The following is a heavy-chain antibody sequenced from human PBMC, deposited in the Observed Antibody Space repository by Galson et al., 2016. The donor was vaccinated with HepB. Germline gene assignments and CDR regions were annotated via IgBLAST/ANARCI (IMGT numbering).Heavy chain of an antibody. Sequence: SLRLSCAVSGFIFRTSGMHWVRQAPGKGLEWVAVISYDGSNKFYADSVKGRFTISRDNSKNTLFLQLNSLRVEDTAVYYCARGASRSIPGMDVWGQGTTVTVSS. V-gene: IGHV3-30*03. CDR2: ISYDGSNK. CDR1: GFIFRTSG. CDR3: ARGASRSIPGMDV. D-gene: IGHD2-21*01. J-gene: IGHJ6*02.